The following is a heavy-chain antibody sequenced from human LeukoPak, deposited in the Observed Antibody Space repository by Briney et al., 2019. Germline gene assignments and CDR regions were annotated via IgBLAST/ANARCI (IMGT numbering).Heavy chain of an antibody. D-gene: IGHD1-26*01. CDR3: ARERRSGTDYFDY. J-gene: IGHJ4*02. V-gene: IGHV3-30*03. CDR1: GFTFSSYG. CDR2: ISYDGSNK. Sequence: GGSLRLSCAASGFTFSSYGMHWVRQAPGKGLEWVAIISYDGSNKYYADSVRGRFTISRDNSKNTLYLQMNSLRAEDTAMYYCARERRSGTDYFDYWGQGTLVTVSS.